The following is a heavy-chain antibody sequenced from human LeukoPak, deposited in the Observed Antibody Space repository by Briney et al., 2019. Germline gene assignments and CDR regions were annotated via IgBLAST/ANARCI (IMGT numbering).Heavy chain of an antibody. Sequence: SETLSLTCTVSGGSISSYYWSWIRQPPGKGLEWIGYIYYSGSTNYNPSLKSRVTVSVDTSKNQFSLKLSSVTAADTAVYYCARGLPYYYGSGSYYTPNWFDPWGQGTLVTVSS. D-gene: IGHD3-10*01. CDR1: GGSISSYY. CDR3: ARGLPYYYGSGSYYTPNWFDP. V-gene: IGHV4-59*08. J-gene: IGHJ5*02. CDR2: IYYSGST.